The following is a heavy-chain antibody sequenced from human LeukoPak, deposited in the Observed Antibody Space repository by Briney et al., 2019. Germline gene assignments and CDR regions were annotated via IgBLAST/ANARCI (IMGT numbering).Heavy chain of an antibody. CDR3: AKMKGHPLQKYYMDV. CDR2: ISGSGDNT. Sequence: GGSLRLSCAASGFTFSGFAMSWVRRTPGKGLEWVSGISGSGDNTLYAASVKGRFTISRDNSKNTLYLEMNSLRAEDTAIYYCAKMKGHPLQKYYMDVWGQGTTVTVS. J-gene: IGHJ6*03. V-gene: IGHV3-23*01. CDR1: GFTFSGFA.